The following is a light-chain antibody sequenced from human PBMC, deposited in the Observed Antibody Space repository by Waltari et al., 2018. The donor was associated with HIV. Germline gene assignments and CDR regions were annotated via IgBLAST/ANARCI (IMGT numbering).Light chain of an antibody. CDR1: SRDVGGYNY. Sequence: QSALTQPASVSGSPGQSITISCTGTSRDVGGYNYVSWYQHHPGKAPKLMIYDVSNRPSGVSNRFSGSKSGNTAARTISGLQAEDEADYYCNSYTTSSTLHVVFGGGTKLTVL. J-gene: IGLJ2*01. CDR2: DVS. V-gene: IGLV2-14*03. CDR3: NSYTTSSTLHVV.